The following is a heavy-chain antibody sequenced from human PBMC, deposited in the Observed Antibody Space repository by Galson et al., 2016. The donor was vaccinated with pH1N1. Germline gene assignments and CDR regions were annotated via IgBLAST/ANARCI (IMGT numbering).Heavy chain of an antibody. V-gene: IGHV3-9*01. D-gene: IGHD2/OR15-2a*01. J-gene: IGHJ3*02. CDR2: ISWNSGSI. CDR1: GFTFDDYA. Sequence: SLRLSCAASGFTFDDYAMHWVRQAPGKGLEWVSGISWNSGSIGYADSVKGRFTISRDNAKNSLYLQMNSLRAEDTALYYCAKVTSFLWGAFDIWGQRTMVTVSS. CDR3: AKVTSFLWGAFDI.